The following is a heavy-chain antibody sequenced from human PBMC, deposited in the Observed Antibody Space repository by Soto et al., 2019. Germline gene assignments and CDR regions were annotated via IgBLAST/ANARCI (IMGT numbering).Heavy chain of an antibody. CDR1: GDPITNNHW. D-gene: IGHD3-16*01. V-gene: IGHV4-4*02. J-gene: IGHJ6*01. CDR3: ASKLGPYHYGLDV. CDR2: IYHTGHG. Sequence: PSQTLCITCIFYGDPITNNHWWTWVRQSPGKAPQMIGEIYHTGHGNYNPCLNSRVAISVDKSKIQFSLTLNSVTASDTAVYHCASKLGPYHYGLDVWGQGTTVTVSS.